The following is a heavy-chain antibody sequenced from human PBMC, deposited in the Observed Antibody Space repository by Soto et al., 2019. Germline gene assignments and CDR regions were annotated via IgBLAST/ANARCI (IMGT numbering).Heavy chain of an antibody. J-gene: IGHJ4*02. CDR1: EFSLSSSD. CDR2: SSFDGTQQ. D-gene: IGHD6-19*01. Sequence: PGGSLRLSCTASEFSLSSSDMHWVRRAPGKGLEWLAVSSFDGTQQFYGDSVKGRLTVSRDNSNNTLYLEMNSLRTEDTAVYYCAKQLRGSGWYPLDSGGQGTPVTVSS. V-gene: IGHV3-30*18. CDR3: AKQLRGSGWYPLDS.